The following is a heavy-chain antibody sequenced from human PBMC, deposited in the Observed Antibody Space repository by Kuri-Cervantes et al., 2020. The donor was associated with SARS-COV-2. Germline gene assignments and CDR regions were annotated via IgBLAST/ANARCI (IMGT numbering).Heavy chain of an antibody. CDR2: IIPIFGTA. CDR3: ARAVRGAVDY. CDR1: GGTFSSYA. Sequence: SVKVSCKASGGTFSSYAISWVRQAPGQGLEWMGGIIPIFGTANYAQKFQGRVTMTRNTSTSTVYMELSSLRSEDTAVYYCARAVRGAVDYWGQGTLVTVSS. D-gene: IGHD3-10*01. V-gene: IGHV1-69*05. J-gene: IGHJ4*02.